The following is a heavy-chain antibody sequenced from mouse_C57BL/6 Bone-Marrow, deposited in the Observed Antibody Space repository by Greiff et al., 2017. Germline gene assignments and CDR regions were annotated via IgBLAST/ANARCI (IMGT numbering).Heavy chain of an antibody. V-gene: IGHV1-50*01. CDR3: ARGGLRGFAY. J-gene: IGHJ3*01. Sequence: QVQLQQPGAELVKPGASVKLSCKASGYTFTSYWMQWVKQRPGQGLEWIGEIDPSDSYTNYNQKFKGKATLTVDTSSSTAYMQLSSLTSEDSAVYDSARGGLRGFAYWGQGTLVTVSA. CDR2: IDPSDSYT. D-gene: IGHD2-4*01. CDR1: GYTFTSYW.